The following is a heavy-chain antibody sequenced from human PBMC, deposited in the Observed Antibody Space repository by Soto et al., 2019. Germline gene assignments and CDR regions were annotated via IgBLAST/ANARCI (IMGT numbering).Heavy chain of an antibody. CDR1: GFFISSGNY. CDR2: IFHGGNT. V-gene: IGHV4-38-2*01. CDR3: ARARWYDAFDV. Sequence: ASETLSLTCAVSGFFISSGNYWGWIRKPPGKGLEWIGSIFHGGNTYYNPSLKSRVTISVDMSKNQFSLKLNSVTAADTAVYYCARARWYDAFDVWGQGTVVTVSS. J-gene: IGHJ3*01. D-gene: IGHD2-15*01.